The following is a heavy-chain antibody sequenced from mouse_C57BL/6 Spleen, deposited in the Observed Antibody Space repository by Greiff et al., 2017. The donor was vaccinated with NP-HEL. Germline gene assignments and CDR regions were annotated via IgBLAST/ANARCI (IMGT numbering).Heavy chain of an antibody. Sequence: VQLQQPGAELVKPGASVKLSCKASGYTFTSYWMHWVKQRPGQGLEWIGMIHPNSGSTNYNEKFKSKATLTVDKSSSTAYMQLSSLTSEDSAVYYCARAPLYYYKWFAYWGQGTLVTVSA. J-gene: IGHJ3*01. D-gene: IGHD1-1*02. V-gene: IGHV1-64*01. CDR2: IHPNSGST. CDR1: GYTFTSYW. CDR3: ARAPLYYYKWFAY.